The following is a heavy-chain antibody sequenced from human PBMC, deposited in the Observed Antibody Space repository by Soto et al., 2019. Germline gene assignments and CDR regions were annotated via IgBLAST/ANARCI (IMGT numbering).Heavy chain of an antibody. J-gene: IGHJ6*02. CDR3: ARASVRAARPLGGDHYYYGMDV. CDR1: GYTFTSYG. Sequence: ASVKVSCKASGYTFTSYGISWVRQAPGQGLEWMGWISAYNGNTNYAQKLQGRVTMTTDTSTSTAYMELRSLRSDDTAVYYCARASVRAARPLGGDHYYYGMDVWGQGTTVTVSS. CDR2: ISAYNGNT. D-gene: IGHD6-6*01. V-gene: IGHV1-18*04.